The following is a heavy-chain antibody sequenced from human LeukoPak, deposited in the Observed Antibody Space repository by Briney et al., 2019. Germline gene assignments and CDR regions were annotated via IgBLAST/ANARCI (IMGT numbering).Heavy chain of an antibody. CDR2: IKQDGTEK. V-gene: IGHV3-7*01. CDR3: ARGTYYYDSSGYPTDY. J-gene: IGHJ4*02. CDR1: GFTFSSYW. D-gene: IGHD3-22*01. Sequence: GGSLRLSCSATGFTFSSYWMGWVRQAPGKGLKWVANIKQDGTEKNYVDSVKGRFTISRDNSKNTLYLQMNSLRAEDTAVYYCARGTYYYDSSGYPTDYWGQGTLVTVSS.